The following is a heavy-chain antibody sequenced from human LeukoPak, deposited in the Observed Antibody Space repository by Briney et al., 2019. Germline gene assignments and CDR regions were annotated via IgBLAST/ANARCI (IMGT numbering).Heavy chain of an antibody. CDR3: TRLDRAPPH. Sequence: GGSLTLSWAASGFTFSVYVMHWVRQAPGKGREWVGRIRTKPNNYTTAYNQSMQGRITISRDDSKSTVYLQMNSLKTEDTALYYCTRLDRAPPHWGQGTLVTVSS. CDR1: GFTFSVYV. CDR2: IRTKPNNYTT. V-gene: IGHV3-73*01. J-gene: IGHJ4*02.